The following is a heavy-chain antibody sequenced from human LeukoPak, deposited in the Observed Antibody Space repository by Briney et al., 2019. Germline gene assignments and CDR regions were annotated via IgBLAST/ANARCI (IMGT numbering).Heavy chain of an antibody. D-gene: IGHD1-14*01. Sequence: GGSLRLSCAAPGFSFRNYWMNWVRQTPGKGLEWVANIDQNGIEKHFGDSVRGRFTVSRDNANDLVFLEMNTLSAEDTALYYCARGTNAYPGTDYWGQGTLVTVSS. V-gene: IGHV3-7*01. CDR2: IDQNGIEK. CDR1: GFSFRNYW. J-gene: IGHJ4*02. CDR3: ARGTNAYPGTDY.